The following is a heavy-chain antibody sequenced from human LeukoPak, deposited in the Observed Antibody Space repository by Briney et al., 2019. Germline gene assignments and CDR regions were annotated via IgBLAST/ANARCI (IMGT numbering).Heavy chain of an antibody. CDR2: IYYSGST. J-gene: IGHJ6*02. Sequence: SETLSLTCTVSGGSISSYYWSWIRQPPGKGLEWIGYIYYSGSTNYNPSLKSRVTISVDTSKNQFSLKLSSVTAADTAVYYCARDSIAVAEYYYYYYGMDVWGQGTTVTVSS. D-gene: IGHD6-19*01. CDR1: GGSISSYY. V-gene: IGHV4-59*01. CDR3: ARDSIAVAEYYYYYYGMDV.